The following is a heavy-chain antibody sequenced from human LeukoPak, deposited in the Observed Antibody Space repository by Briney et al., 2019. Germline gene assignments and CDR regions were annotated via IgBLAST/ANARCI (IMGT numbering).Heavy chain of an antibody. V-gene: IGHV4-34*01. CDR3: ARHGLQVDWFDP. Sequence: TSETLSLTCAVYGGSFSGYYWSWIRQPPGKGLEWIGEINHSGSTNYNPSLKSRVTISVDTSKNQFSLKLSSVTAADTAVYYCARHGLQVDWFDPWGQGTLVTVSS. D-gene: IGHD2-21*01. CDR2: INHSGST. CDR1: GGSFSGYY. J-gene: IGHJ5*02.